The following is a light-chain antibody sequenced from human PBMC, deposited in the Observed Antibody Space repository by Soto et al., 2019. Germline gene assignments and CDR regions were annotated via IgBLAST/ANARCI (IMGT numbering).Light chain of an antibody. CDR2: GAS. J-gene: IGKJ2*01. Sequence: EIVLTQSPGTLSLSPGERATLSCRASQSVSSSYLAWYQHKPGQAPRLLIYGASSRATGIPDRFSGSGSGPAFTLTLSRLQPEDFAVYYCLQYGSTPYTFGQGTKLEIK. V-gene: IGKV3-20*01. CDR3: LQYGSTPYT. CDR1: QSVSSSY.